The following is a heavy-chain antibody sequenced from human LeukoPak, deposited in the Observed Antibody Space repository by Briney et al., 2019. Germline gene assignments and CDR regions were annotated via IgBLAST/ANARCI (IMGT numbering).Heavy chain of an antibody. V-gene: IGHV4-61*02. D-gene: IGHD3-22*01. Sequence: SQTLSLTCTVSGGSISSGSYYWSWIRQPAGKGLEWIGRIYTSGSTNYNPSLKSRVTISVDTSKNQFSLKLSSVTAADTAVYYCARRYYYDNSGYDDWGQGTLVTVSS. CDR3: ARRYYYDNSGYDD. J-gene: IGHJ4*02. CDR1: GGSISSGSYY. CDR2: IYTSGST.